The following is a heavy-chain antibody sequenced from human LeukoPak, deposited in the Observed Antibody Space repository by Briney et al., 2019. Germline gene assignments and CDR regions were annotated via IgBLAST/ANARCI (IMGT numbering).Heavy chain of an antibody. Sequence: GGSLRLSCAVSGFTFSSDWMIWVRQAPGKGLEWVANINPDGSEKNYVDSVRGRFTISRDNAKNSLDLQMNSLRAEDTALYYCARDRGSNNYFDHWGQGTLVTVSS. V-gene: IGHV3-7*03. J-gene: IGHJ4*02. CDR3: ARDRGSNNYFDH. CDR2: INPDGSEK. D-gene: IGHD2-2*01. CDR1: GFTFSSDW.